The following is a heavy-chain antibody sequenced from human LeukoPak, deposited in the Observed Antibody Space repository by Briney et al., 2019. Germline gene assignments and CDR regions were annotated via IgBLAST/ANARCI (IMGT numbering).Heavy chain of an antibody. CDR2: ISAYNGNT. V-gene: IGHV1-18*01. D-gene: IGHD5-24*01. CDR3: ASLKTDGYFDY. Sequence: ASVKVSCKASGYTFTSYGISWVRQAPGQGLEWMGWISAYNGNTNYAQKFRGRVTVTTDTSTSTAYMELRSLRSDDTAVYYCASLKTDGYFDYWGQGTLVTVSS. CDR1: GYTFTSYG. J-gene: IGHJ4*02.